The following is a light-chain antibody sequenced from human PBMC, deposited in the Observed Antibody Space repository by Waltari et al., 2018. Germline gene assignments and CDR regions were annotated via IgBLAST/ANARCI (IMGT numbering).Light chain of an antibody. CDR1: QGISSY. CDR3: QQGNSNPLT. V-gene: IGKV1-13*02. J-gene: IGKJ4*01. Sequence: IQMSQSPSSLSASVGDRDTITCRASQGISSYLNWYQQKPGKAPKLLIYYANSLASGVPSRFSGSGSGTEFTLTISSLQPEDFATYYCQQGNSNPLTFGGGTKVEIK. CDR2: YAN.